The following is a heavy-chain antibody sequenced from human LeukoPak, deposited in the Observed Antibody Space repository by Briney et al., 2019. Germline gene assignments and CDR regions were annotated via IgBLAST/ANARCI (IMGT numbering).Heavy chain of an antibody. V-gene: IGHV4-4*02. D-gene: IGHD4-17*01. J-gene: IGHJ4*02. Sequence: SETLSLTCAVSGGSISSSNWWSWVRQPPGKGLEGIGEIYHSGSTNYNPSLKSRVTISVDKSKNQFSLKLSPVTAADTAVYYCARDSTVTTYSFDYWGQGTLVTVSS. CDR2: IYHSGST. CDR1: GGSISSSNW. CDR3: ARDSTVTTYSFDY.